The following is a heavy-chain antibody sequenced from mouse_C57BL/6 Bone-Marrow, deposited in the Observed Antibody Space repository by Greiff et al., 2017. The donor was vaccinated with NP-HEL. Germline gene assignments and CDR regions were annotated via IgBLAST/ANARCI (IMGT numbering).Heavy chain of an antibody. CDR2: IDPSDSCT. Sequence: VQLQQPGAELVKPGASVKLSCKASGYTFTSYWMPWVKQRPGQGLEWIGEIDPSDSCTNYNQKFKGKATLTVDTSSSTAYMQLSSLTSEDSAVFYGAREGVTTGVRYFEDWGQGTTLTVAS. J-gene: IGHJ2*01. V-gene: IGHV1-50*01. CDR3: AREGVTTGVRYFED. CDR1: GYTFTSYW. D-gene: IGHD1-1*01.